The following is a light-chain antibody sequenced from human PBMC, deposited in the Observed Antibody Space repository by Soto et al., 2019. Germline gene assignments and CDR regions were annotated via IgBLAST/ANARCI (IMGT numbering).Light chain of an antibody. CDR2: DAS. CDR1: QSVSSY. J-gene: IGKJ2*01. V-gene: IGKV3-11*01. Sequence: EIVLTQSPATLSLSPGERATLSCRASQSVSSYLAWYQQKHGQAPRLLIYDASNRATGIPARFSGSGSGTDFTLTIISLEPEDFAAYYCPQRSNWPPSYTFGQGTKLEIK. CDR3: PQRSNWPPSYT.